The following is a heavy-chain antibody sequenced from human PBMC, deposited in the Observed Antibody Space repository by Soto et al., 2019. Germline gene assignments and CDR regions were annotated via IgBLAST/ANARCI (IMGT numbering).Heavy chain of an antibody. J-gene: IGHJ6*02. V-gene: IGHV1-69*01. Sequence: QVQLVQSGAEVKQPGSSVKVSCKASGGTFSSYAISWVRQAPGQGLEWMGGIIPMFGTADHTQKFQGRVTITAVESTTTAYMELSSLRSEDTAIYYCARGYSYGNNFYYYYGMEVWGQGTTVNVSS. CDR1: GGTFSSYA. D-gene: IGHD5-18*01. CDR2: IIPMFGTA. CDR3: ARGYSYGNNFYYYYGMEV.